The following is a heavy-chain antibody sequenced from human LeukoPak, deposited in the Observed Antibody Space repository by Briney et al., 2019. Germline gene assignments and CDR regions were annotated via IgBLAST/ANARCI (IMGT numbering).Heavy chain of an antibody. CDR3: AREDFWRFDY. Sequence: PGGSLRLSCVASGFSFRSYWVSWVRQAPGKGLECVAKIKPDGSDKFYEDSVKGRFTISRDNAKNSLYLQMNSLTAEDTAVYYCAREDFWRFDYWGQGTMVTASS. D-gene: IGHD3-3*01. J-gene: IGHJ4*02. V-gene: IGHV3-7*01. CDR2: IKPDGSDK. CDR1: GFSFRSYW.